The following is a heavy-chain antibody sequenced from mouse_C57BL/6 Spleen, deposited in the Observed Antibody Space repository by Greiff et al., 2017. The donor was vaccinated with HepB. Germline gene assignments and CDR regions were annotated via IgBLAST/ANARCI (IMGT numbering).Heavy chain of an antibody. CDR1: GYTFTSYW. J-gene: IGHJ4*01. V-gene: IGHV1-50*01. CDR2: IDPSDSYT. Sequence: QVQLQQPGAELVKPGASVKLSCKASGYTFTSYWMQWVKQRPGQGLEWIGEIDPSDSYTNYNQKFKAKATLTVDTSSSTAYMQLSSLTSEDSAVYYCAALYYAMDYWGQGTSVTVSS. CDR3: AALYYAMDY.